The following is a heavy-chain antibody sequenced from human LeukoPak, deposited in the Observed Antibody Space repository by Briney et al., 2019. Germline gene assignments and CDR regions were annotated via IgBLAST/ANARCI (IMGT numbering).Heavy chain of an antibody. D-gene: IGHD1-7*01. V-gene: IGHV4-59*12. Sequence: PSETLSLTCTVSGGPISRYYLSWIRQPPGKGLEWIGHIYDSGITNYNPSLKSRVTISVDTSKNQFSLKLSSVTAADTAVYYCARAGLELLSWGQGTLVTVSS. J-gene: IGHJ5*02. CDR1: GGPISRYY. CDR2: IYDSGIT. CDR3: ARAGLELLS.